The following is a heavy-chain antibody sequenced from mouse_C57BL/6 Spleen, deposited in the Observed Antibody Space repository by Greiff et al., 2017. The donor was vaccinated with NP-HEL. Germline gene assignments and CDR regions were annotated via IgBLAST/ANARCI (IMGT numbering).Heavy chain of an antibody. V-gene: IGHV3-6*01. CDR1: GYSITSGYY. Sequence: EVQLQESGPGLVKPSQSLSLTCSVTGYSITSGYYWNWIRQFPGNKLEWMGYISYDGSNNYNPSLKNRISITRDTSKNQFFLKLNSVTTEDTATYYCARDPLYYGSSPHFDYWGQGTTLTVSS. CDR2: ISYDGSN. D-gene: IGHD1-1*01. J-gene: IGHJ2*01. CDR3: ARDPLYYGSSPHFDY.